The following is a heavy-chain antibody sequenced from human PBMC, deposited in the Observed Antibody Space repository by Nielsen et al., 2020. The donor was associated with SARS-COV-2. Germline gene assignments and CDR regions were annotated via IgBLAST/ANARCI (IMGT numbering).Heavy chain of an antibody. D-gene: IGHD2-15*01. CDR2: IYYSGST. J-gene: IGHJ6*02. Sequence: IRQPPGKGLEWIGYIYYSGSTNYNPSLKSRVTISVDTSKNQFSLKLSSVTAADTAVCYCARDQGVVVVAATYYYYYGMDVWGQGTTVTVSS. V-gene: IGHV4-59*01. CDR3: ARDQGVVVVAATYYYYYGMDV.